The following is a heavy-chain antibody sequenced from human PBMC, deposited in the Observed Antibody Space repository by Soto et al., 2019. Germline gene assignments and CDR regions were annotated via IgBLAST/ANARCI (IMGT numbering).Heavy chain of an antibody. J-gene: IGHJ4*02. Sequence: ASVKVSCKVCGDTLTELSMHWVRQAPGKGLEWMGGFDPEDGETIYAQKFQGRVTMTEDTSTDTAYMELSSLRSEDTAVYYCATPLDCSGGSCYSAIGDYWGQGTLVTVSS. V-gene: IGHV1-24*01. CDR3: ATPLDCSGGSCYSAIGDY. CDR1: GDTLTELS. CDR2: FDPEDGET. D-gene: IGHD2-15*01.